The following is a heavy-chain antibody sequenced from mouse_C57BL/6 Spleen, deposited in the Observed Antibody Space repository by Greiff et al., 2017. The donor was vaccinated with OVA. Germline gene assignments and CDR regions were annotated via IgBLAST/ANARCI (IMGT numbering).Heavy chain of an antibody. J-gene: IGHJ3*01. CDR2: IYPGSGST. V-gene: IGHV1-55*01. Sequence: VQLQQPGAELVKPGASVKMSCKASGYTFTSYWITWVKQRPGQGLEWIGDIYPGSGSTNYNEKFKSKATLTVDTSSSTAYMQLSSLTSEDSAVYYCARWDYYYGSSYPWFAYWGQGTLVTVSA. CDR1: GYTFTSYW. D-gene: IGHD1-1*01. CDR3: ARWDYYYGSSYPWFAY.